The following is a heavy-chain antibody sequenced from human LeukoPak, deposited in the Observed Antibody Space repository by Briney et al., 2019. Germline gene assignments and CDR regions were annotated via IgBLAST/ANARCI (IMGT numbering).Heavy chain of an antibody. CDR2: IYHSGST. J-gene: IGHJ4*02. CDR3: ARGLIMGGVYDY. CDR1: GGSISSSNW. V-gene: IGHV4-4*02. Sequence: PSETLSLTCSVSGGSISSSNWWSWVRQPPGQGLEWIGEIYHSGSTNYNPSLKSRVTISVDKSKNQVFLRLISVTAEDTAVYYCARGLIMGGVYDYWGQGTLVSVSS. D-gene: IGHD5/OR15-5a*01.